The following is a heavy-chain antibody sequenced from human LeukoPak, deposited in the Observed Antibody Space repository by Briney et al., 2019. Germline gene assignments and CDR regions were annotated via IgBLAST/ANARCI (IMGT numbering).Heavy chain of an antibody. D-gene: IGHD3-22*01. CDR1: VYTFTGYY. V-gene: IGHV1-2*02. J-gene: IGHJ3*02. CDR3: ARGNYDSSCQGAFDI. CDR2: INPNSGGT. Sequence: ASVKVSCKASVYTFTGYYMHWVRQAPGQGLEWMGWINPNSGGTNYAQKFQGGVTMTRDTSISTAYMELSRLRSDDTAVYYCARGNYDSSCQGAFDIWGQGTMVTVSS.